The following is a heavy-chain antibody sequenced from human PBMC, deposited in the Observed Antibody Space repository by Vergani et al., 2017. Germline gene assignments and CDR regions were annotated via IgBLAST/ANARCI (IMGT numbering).Heavy chain of an antibody. CDR2: INPSGGST. Sequence: QVQLVQSGAEVKKPGASVKASCKASGYTFTSYYMHWVRQAPGQGLEWMGIINPSGGSTSYAQKFQGRVTMTRDTSTSTVYMELSSLRSEDTAVYYCARDGPYSSSWYVANFDYWGQGTLVTVSS. J-gene: IGHJ4*02. V-gene: IGHV1-46*01. CDR1: GYTFTSYY. D-gene: IGHD6-13*01. CDR3: ARDGPYSSSWYVANFDY.